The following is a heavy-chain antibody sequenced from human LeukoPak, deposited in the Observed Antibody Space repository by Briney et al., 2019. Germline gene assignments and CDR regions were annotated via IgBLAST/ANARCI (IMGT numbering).Heavy chain of an antibody. CDR1: ADSVSSISAA. CDR3: ARVPDFWSGYNWFDP. J-gene: IGHJ5*02. Sequence: SQTLSLTCAISADSVSSISAAWNWIRQSPSRGLEWLGRTYYRSKWHNDYAVSAKSRITINPDTSKNQFSLQLNPVTPEDTAVYYCARVPDFWSGYNWFDPWGQGTLVTASS. D-gene: IGHD3-3*01. CDR2: TYYRSKWHN. V-gene: IGHV6-1*01.